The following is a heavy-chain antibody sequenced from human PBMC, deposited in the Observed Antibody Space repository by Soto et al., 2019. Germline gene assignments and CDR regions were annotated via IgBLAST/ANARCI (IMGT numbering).Heavy chain of an antibody. CDR3: ARGELDVPTP. CDR2: IYTGGGT. V-gene: IGHV3-66*01. D-gene: IGHD3-10*01. J-gene: IGHJ4*02. CDR1: GFTVSSNY. Sequence: EVQLVESGGGLVQPGGFVRLSCAASGFTVSSNYMIWVRQAPGKGLEWISVIYTGGGTKYADSVKGGFTISRDTSRNTVYLQIDSLRVEHPAVCSCARGELDVPTPWGQGTLVTVSS.